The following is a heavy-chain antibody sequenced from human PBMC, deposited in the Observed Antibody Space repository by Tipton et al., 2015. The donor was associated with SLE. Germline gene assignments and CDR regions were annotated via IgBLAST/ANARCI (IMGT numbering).Heavy chain of an antibody. V-gene: IGHV3-72*01. CDR1: GLTFGDYA. J-gene: IGHJ4*02. CDR2: TRNKANSYTT. D-gene: IGHD4-23*01. CDR3: ARTGGLRWGWNDY. Sequence: GSLRLSCTGSGLTFGDYAMSWFRQAPGKGLEWVGRTRNKANSYTTEYAASVKGRFTISRDDSKNSLYLQMNSLKTEDTAVYYCARTGGLRWGWNDYWGQGTLVTVSS.